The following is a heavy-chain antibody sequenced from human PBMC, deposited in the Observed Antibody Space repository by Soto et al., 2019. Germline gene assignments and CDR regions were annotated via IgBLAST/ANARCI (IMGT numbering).Heavy chain of an antibody. J-gene: IGHJ6*02. CDR1: GGSISSSRYY. D-gene: IGHD6-13*01. CDR2: IYYSGST. CDR3: CWYGSSGHYGMDV. Sequence: SETLSLTCTVSGGSISSSRYYWGWIRQPPGKGLEWIGSIYYSGSTYYNPSLKSRVTISVDTSKNQFSLKLSSVTAADPAVYYCCWYGSSGHYGMDVWGQGTTVTVSS. V-gene: IGHV4-39*01.